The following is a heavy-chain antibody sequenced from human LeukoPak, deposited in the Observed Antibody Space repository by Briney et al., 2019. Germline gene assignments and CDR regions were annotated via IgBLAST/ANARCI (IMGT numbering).Heavy chain of an antibody. CDR2: IYYSGRT. CDR3: ARHVEMATYWYFDL. CDR1: GGSISSYY. J-gene: IGHJ2*01. V-gene: IGHV4-59*08. Sequence: SETLSLTCTVSGGSISSYYWSWIRQPPGKGLEWIGYIYYSGRTNYNPSLKSRVTISVDTSKNQFSLKLSSVTAADTAVYYCARHVEMATYWYFDLWGRGTLVTVSS. D-gene: IGHD5-24*01.